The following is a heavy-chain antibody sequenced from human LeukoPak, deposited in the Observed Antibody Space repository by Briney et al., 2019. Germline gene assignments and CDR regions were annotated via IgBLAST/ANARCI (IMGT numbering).Heavy chain of an antibody. J-gene: IGHJ4*02. CDR3: ARAGDSSGYCDY. CDR2: IYYSGST. V-gene: IGHV4-39*01. CDR1: GGSISSSSYY. D-gene: IGHD3-22*01. Sequence: SETLSLTCTVSGGSISSSSYYWGWIRQPPGKGLEWIGSIYYSGSTYYNPSLKSRVTISVDTSKNQFSLKLSSVTAADTAVYYCARAGDSSGYCDYWSQGTLVTVSS.